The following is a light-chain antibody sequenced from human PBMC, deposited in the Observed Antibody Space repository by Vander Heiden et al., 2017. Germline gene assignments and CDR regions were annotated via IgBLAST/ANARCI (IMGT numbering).Light chain of an antibody. CDR1: SSNIGAGYD. CDR3: QSYDSSHWV. Sequence: QSVLTQPPSVSEAPGQRVTISCTGSSSNIGAGYDVHWYQQLPGTAPKLLIYGNSNRPSGVPDRFSGSKSGTSASLAITGLQAEDEADYYCQSYDSSHWVFGGGTKLTVL. CDR2: GNS. J-gene: IGLJ3*02. V-gene: IGLV1-40*01.